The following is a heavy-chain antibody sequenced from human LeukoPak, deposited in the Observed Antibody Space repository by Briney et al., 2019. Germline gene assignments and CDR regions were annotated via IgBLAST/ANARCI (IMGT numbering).Heavy chain of an antibody. CDR1: GYTFTSYG. CDR2: ISAYNGNT. V-gene: IGHV1-18*04. D-gene: IGHD6-19*01. Sequence: ASVKVSCKASGYTFTSYGISWVRQAPGQGLEWMGWISAYNGNTNYAQKFQGRVTITADKSTSTAYMELSSLRSEDTAVYYCARDLGQWLPPMGFDPWGQGTLVTVSS. J-gene: IGHJ5*02. CDR3: ARDLGQWLPPMGFDP.